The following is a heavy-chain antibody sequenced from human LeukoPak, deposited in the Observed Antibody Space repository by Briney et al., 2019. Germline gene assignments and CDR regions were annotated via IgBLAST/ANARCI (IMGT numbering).Heavy chain of an antibody. CDR3: AKGLRAVAATFEY. CDR2: ITSSGGGT. Sequence: GGSLRLSCAASGFTFSSYSMHWVRQAPGKGLEWVSIITSSGGGTNYADSVKGRFTISRDDSKNTVYLQMNSLRAEDTAVYYCAKGLRAVAATFEYWGQGTLVTVSS. V-gene: IGHV3-23*01. J-gene: IGHJ4*02. CDR1: GFTFSSYS. D-gene: IGHD6-19*01.